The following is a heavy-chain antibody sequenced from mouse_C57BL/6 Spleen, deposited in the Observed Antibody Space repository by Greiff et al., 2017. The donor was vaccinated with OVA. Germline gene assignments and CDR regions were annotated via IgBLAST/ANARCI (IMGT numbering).Heavy chain of an antibody. CDR3: ARRTTGFAY. CDR1: GFTFSSSG. J-gene: IGHJ3*01. D-gene: IGHD1-1*01. V-gene: IGHV5-6*02. CDR2: ISSGGSYT. Sequence: EVKLVESGGDLVKPGGSLKLSCAASGFTFSSSGLSWVRQTPDKRLEWVATISSGGSYTYYPDSVKGRFTISRDNAKNTLYLQMSSLKSEDTAMYYCARRTTGFAYWGQGTLVTVSA.